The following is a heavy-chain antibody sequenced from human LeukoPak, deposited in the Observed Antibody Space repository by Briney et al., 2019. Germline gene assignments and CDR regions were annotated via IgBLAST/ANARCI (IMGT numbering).Heavy chain of an antibody. CDR1: GYSFTNYD. V-gene: IGHV1-8*02. CDR2: LNPNTGNT. CDR3: TREHDKPMMHWYFSL. J-gene: IGHJ2*01. Sequence: GASVKVSCKASGYSFTNYDINWVRQATGQGLEWMGWLNPNTGNTGYAQKFQGRLTLTRDTSLSTAYMELSHLTSEDTAIYFCTREHDKPMMHWYFSLWGRGSLVTVSS. D-gene: IGHD1/OR15-1a*01.